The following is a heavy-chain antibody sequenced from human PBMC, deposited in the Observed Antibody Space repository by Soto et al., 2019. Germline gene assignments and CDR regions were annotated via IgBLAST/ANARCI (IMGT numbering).Heavy chain of an antibody. CDR2: IYDSGSS. D-gene: IGHD3-3*01. CDR1: GGSINSRGYY. J-gene: IGHJ4*02. Sequence: QVQLQESGPGLVKPSQTLSLTCTVSGGSINSRGYYWGWIRQHPGKGLEWIGYIYDSGSSYYNPSLMRRVTISVDTSKNQFSLKLSSVTAADTAVYYCARLFDFWSGYYIEYWGQGTLLTVSS. V-gene: IGHV4-31*03. CDR3: ARLFDFWSGYYIEY.